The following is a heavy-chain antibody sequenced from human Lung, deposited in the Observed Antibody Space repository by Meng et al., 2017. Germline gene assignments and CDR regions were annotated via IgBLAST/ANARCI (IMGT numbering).Heavy chain of an antibody. Sequence: EGQLVESGGGLVQPGVSLRLSCAASGFTFSTHWMHWVRQAPGKGLEWVSRITGDGSSTIYADSVQGRFTMSRDNAKNTLSLQMNSLRAEDTAVYYCARGGVTTDDWGQGTLVTASS. D-gene: IGHD4-17*01. CDR3: ARGGVTTDD. V-gene: IGHV3-74*01. CDR1: GFTFSTHW. J-gene: IGHJ4*02. CDR2: ITGDGSST.